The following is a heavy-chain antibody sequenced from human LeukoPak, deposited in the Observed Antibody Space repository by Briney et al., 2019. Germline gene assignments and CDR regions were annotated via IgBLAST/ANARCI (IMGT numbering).Heavy chain of an antibody. J-gene: IGHJ4*02. V-gene: IGHV3-43*01. Sequence: AGGSLRLSCAASGFTFVDYTMHWVRQAPGKVLEWVSLISWDGGSTYYADSVKGRFTISRDNSKNSLYLQMNSLRTEDTALYYCAKDSLFRGSGSYYGNLAMGYWGQGTLVTVSS. CDR1: GFTFVDYT. D-gene: IGHD3-10*01. CDR3: AKDSLFRGSGSYYGNLAMGY. CDR2: ISWDGGST.